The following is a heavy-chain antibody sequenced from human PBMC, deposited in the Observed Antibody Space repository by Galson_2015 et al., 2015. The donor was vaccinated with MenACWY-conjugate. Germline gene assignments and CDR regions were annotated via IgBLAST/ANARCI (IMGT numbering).Heavy chain of an antibody. Sequence: ETLSLTCTVSDDSVNSGSYYWNWIRQPPGKVLEWIGYVYYNGNTNYNPSVESRVTISVDTSKNQFSLRLSSVTAADTAVYYCARAAWTYMFFDSWGQGSLVTVSS. J-gene: IGHJ4*02. CDR2: VYYNGNT. D-gene: IGHD3-10*02. V-gene: IGHV4-61*01. CDR3: ARAAWTYMFFDS. CDR1: DDSVNSGSYY.